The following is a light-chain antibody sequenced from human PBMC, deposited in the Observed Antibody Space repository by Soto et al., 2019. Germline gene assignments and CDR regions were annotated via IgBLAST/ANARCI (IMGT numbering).Light chain of an antibody. V-gene: IGLV2-14*03. CDR1: TSDVGGYNY. Sequence: QSALTQPASVSGSPGQSITISCTGTTSDVGGYNYVSWYQQLPGNAPKLIIYDVSRRPSGVPDRFSGSKSGNTASLTISGLQAEDEGDYYCCSYGGGRTPLGFGGGTKLTVL. CDR3: CSYGGGRTPLG. J-gene: IGLJ2*01. CDR2: DVS.